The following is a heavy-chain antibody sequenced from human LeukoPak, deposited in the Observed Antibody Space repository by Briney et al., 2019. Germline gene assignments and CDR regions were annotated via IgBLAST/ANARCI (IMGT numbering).Heavy chain of an antibody. CDR1: GFTFSNYG. CDR2: ISNDGSNR. V-gene: IGHV3-30*18. Sequence: PGGSLRFSCAASGFTFSNYGLHWVRQAPGKGLEWVAVISNDGSNRYYTESVKGRFTISRDNSKNTLYLQMSSLRAEDTAVYYCAKDLSRAHYYGMDVWGQGTTVTVSS. CDR3: AKDLSRAHYYGMDV. J-gene: IGHJ6*02.